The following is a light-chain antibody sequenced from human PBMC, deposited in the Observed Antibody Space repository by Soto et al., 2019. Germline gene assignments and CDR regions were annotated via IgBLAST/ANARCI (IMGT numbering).Light chain of an antibody. J-gene: IGLJ1*01. Sequence: QSLLTHPPSSSGSPGESVTISCTGTSSDVGGYNYVSWYQQHPGKAPKLLIYEVSERPSGVPARFSGSKSGNTASLTVSGLQAEDEADYYCSSYAGSNHFVFGTGTGSNSFVFGTGTKVTVL. V-gene: IGLV2-8*01. CDR1: SSDVGGYNY. CDR2: EVS. CDR3: SSYAGSNHFVFGTGTGSNSFV.